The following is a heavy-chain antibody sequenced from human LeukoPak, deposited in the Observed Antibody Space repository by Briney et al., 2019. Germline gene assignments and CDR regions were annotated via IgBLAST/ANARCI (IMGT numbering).Heavy chain of an antibody. V-gene: IGHV3-74*01. J-gene: IGHJ4*02. D-gene: IGHD4-17*01. Sequence: PGGSLRLSCAASGFTFSSYWMLWVRQAPGKGLVWVSRINSDGSSTSYADSVKGRFTISRDNAKNSLYLQMNSLRAEDTAVYYCARYDDYGDYPHDYWGQGTLVTVSS. CDR1: GFTFSSYW. CDR2: INSDGSST. CDR3: ARYDDYGDYPHDY.